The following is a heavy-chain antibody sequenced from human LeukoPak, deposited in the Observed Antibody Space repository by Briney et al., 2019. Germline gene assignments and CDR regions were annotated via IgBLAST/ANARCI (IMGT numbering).Heavy chain of an antibody. J-gene: IGHJ6*03. CDR3: ARDLITMVRGVYYYYMDV. CDR2: IIPISGTT. CDR1: GGTFSSDL. V-gene: IGHV1-69*06. D-gene: IGHD3-10*01. Sequence: SVKVSCKASGGTFSSDLINWVRQAPGQGLEWMGGIIPISGTTNYAQRFRGRVTITGDKSTSTAYLELSGLRSQDTAVYYCARDLITMVRGVYYYYMDVWGKGTRSPSP.